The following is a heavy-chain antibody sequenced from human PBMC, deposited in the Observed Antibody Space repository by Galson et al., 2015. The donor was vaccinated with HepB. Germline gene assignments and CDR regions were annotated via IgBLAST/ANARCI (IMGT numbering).Heavy chain of an antibody. J-gene: IGHJ4*01. CDR3: GKDGEQVRVYDY. V-gene: IGHV3-23*01. D-gene: IGHD1/OR15-1a*01. CDR2: ITGDSATT. CDR1: GITFDDYG. Sequence: SLRLSCAASGITFDDYGMSWVRQVPGKGLECVSAITGDSATTYYADSAKGRFVVSRDNSKNTLYLQLNSLRAEDTAVYYCGKDGEQVRVYDYRGQGTLVTVSS.